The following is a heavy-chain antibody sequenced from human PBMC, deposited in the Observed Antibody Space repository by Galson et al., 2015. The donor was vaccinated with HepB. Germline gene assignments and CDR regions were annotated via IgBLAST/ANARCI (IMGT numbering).Heavy chain of an antibody. CDR3: ARELWFGDPPDYYGMDV. CDR1: NYTFNSNG. J-gene: IGHJ6*02. D-gene: IGHD3-10*01. V-gene: IGHV1-18*01. CDR2: ISTYNGNT. Sequence: SVKVSCKASNYTFNSNGISWVRQAPGRGLEWMGWISTYNGNTNYAQNVRGRVTMTIDTSTSTAYMELRSLRSDDTAVYRCARELWFGDPPDYYGMDVWGQGTTVTVSS.